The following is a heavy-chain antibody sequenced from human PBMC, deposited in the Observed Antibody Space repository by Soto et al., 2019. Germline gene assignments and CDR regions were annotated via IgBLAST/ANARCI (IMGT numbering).Heavy chain of an antibody. CDR1: GGSISSGDYY. CDR3: ARDVSDGDSDY. Sequence: PSETLYLTCTVSGGSISSGDYYWSWIRQPPGKGLEWIGYIYYSGSTYYNPSLKSRVTISVDTSKNQFSLKLSSVTAADTAVYYCARDVSDGDSDYWGPGTLVTVSS. J-gene: IGHJ4*02. CDR2: IYYSGST. D-gene: IGHD4-17*01. V-gene: IGHV4-30-4*01.